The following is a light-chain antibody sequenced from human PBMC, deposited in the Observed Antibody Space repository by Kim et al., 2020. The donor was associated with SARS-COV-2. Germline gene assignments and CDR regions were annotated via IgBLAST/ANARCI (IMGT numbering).Light chain of an antibody. CDR2: YDS. CDR1: HIGSKS. J-gene: IGLJ3*02. V-gene: IGLV3-21*04. CDR3: QVWDSSSDHWV. Sequence: PGKTARITCGGNHIGSKSVHWYQKKPGQAPVLVIYYDSDRPSGIPERFSGSNSGNTATLTIRRVEAGDEADYYCQVWDSSSDHWVFGGGTQLTV.